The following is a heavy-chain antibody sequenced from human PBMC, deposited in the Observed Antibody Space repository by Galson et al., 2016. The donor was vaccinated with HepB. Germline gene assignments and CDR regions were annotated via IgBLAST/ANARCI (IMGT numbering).Heavy chain of an antibody. V-gene: IGHV6-1*01. CDR2: TYYRSKWDN. CDR3: AKQLPYGGNSRSPDY. D-gene: IGHD4-23*01. J-gene: IGHJ4*02. CDR1: GDSVSSDSAA. Sequence: CAISGDSVSSDSAAWNWIRQSPSRGLEWLGRTYYRSKWDNEYAVSVRSRMTINPDTSKNQFSLQLNSVTPEDTAVYYCAKQLPYGGNSRSPDYWGQGTLVTVSS.